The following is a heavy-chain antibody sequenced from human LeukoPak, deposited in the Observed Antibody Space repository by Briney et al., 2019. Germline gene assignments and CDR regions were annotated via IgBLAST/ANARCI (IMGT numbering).Heavy chain of an antibody. D-gene: IGHD1-26*01. CDR3: ARDPGRENDAFDI. Sequence: PGGSLRLSCAASGFTFSDYYMSWIRQAPGKGLEWVSYISSSSSYTNYADSVKGRFTIPRDNAKNSLYLQMSSLRAEDTAVYYCARDPGRENDAFDIWGQGTMVTVSS. CDR1: GFTFSDYY. J-gene: IGHJ3*02. CDR2: ISSSSSYT. V-gene: IGHV3-11*06.